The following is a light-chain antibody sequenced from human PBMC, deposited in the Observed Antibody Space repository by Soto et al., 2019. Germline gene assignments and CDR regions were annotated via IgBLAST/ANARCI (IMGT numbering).Light chain of an antibody. CDR1: SSDVGGYNY. CDR2: DVS. J-gene: IGLJ1*01. CDR3: SSYTSSSTLYV. Sequence: QSVLTQPASVSGSPGQSITISCTGTSSDVGGYNYVSWYQQHPGKAPKFMIYDVSNRPSGASNRFSGSKSGNTASLTISGLQAEDEADYYCSSYTSSSTLYVFGTGTKVTVL. V-gene: IGLV2-14*01.